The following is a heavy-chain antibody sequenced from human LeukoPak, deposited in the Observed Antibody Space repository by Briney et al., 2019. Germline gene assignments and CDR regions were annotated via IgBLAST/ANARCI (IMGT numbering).Heavy chain of an antibody. V-gene: IGHV4-59*02. CDR1: GGSVRGYY. Sequence: PSETLSLTCTVSGGSVRGYYWTWMRQPPGKELEWLGYIYYTGTTNYNPSLKSRLTISVDTSKDHFSLKLSSVTAADTAVYYCAREVTGTSGSFDYWGQGALVTVSS. CDR2: IYYTGTT. J-gene: IGHJ4*02. D-gene: IGHD6-19*01. CDR3: AREVTGTSGSFDY.